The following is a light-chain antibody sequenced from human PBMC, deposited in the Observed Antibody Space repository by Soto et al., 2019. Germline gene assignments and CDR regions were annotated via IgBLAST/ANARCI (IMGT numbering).Light chain of an antibody. CDR3: CSYAGSNYV. CDR2: DVN. J-gene: IGLJ1*01. CDR1: SSDVGAYNF. V-gene: IGLV2-11*01. Sequence: QSVLTQPRSVSGSPGQSVTISCTGTSSDVGAYNFVSWFQQHPGKAPKLLISDVNKRPSGVPDRFSGSKSGNTASLTISELQAEDEADYYCCSYAGSNYVFGTGTKVTVL.